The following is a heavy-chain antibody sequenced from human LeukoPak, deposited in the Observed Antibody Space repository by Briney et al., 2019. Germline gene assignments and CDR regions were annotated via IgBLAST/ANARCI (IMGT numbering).Heavy chain of an antibody. Sequence: ASVKVSCKASGYTFTSYDINWVRQAPGQRLEWMGWINAGNGNTKYSQKFQGRVTITRDTSASTAYMELSSLRSEDTAVYYCARGTYYYGSGSYYLHYWGQGTLVTVSS. V-gene: IGHV1-3*01. J-gene: IGHJ4*02. CDR3: ARGTYYYGSGSYYLHY. CDR1: GYTFTSYD. D-gene: IGHD3-10*01. CDR2: INAGNGNT.